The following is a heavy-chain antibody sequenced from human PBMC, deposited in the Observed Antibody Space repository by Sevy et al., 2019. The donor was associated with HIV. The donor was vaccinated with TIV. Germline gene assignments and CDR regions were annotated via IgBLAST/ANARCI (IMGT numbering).Heavy chain of an antibody. CDR2: ISGAGDYT. J-gene: IGHJ4*02. V-gene: IGHV3-23*01. CDR3: AKKMGGGSGMAFLVDY. CDR1: GFTFSNFA. D-gene: IGHD5-18*01. Sequence: GGSLRLSCAASGFTFSNFAMGWVRQAPGKGLDWISVISGAGDYTYYADSVKGRFTISRDNSKNTLYLHMNSLRAEDTAIFYCAKKMGGGSGMAFLVDYWGQRTLVTVSS.